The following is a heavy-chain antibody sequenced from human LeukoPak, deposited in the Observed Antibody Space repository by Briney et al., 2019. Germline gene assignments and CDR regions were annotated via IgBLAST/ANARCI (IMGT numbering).Heavy chain of an antibody. D-gene: IGHD3-10*01. CDR2: INHSGST. Sequence: PSETLSLTCAVYGGSFSGYYWSWIRQPPGKGLEWIGEINHSGSTNYNPSLRSRGTISVDTSKNQFSLKLSSVPAADTAVYYCARDIMVRGVIKRSGMDVWGKGTTVTVSS. CDR3: ARDIMVRGVIKRSGMDV. V-gene: IGHV4-34*01. J-gene: IGHJ6*04. CDR1: GGSFSGYY.